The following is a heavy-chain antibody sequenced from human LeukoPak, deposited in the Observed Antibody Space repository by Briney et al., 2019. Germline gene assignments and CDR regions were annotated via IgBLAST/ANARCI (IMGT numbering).Heavy chain of an antibody. CDR1: GGTFSSYT. Sequence: SVKXSCKASGGTFSSYTISWVQQAPGQGLEWMGRIIPILGIANYAQKFQGRVTITADKSTSTAYMELSSLRSEDTAVYYCASENGDYSGHWFDPWGQGTLVTVSS. D-gene: IGHD4-17*01. CDR2: IIPILGIA. J-gene: IGHJ5*02. V-gene: IGHV1-69*02. CDR3: ASENGDYSGHWFDP.